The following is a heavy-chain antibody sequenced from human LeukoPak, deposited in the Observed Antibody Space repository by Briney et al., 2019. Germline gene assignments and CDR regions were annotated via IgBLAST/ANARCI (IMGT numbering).Heavy chain of an antibody. Sequence: GGSLRLSCAASGXTFSSYAMSWVRQTPGKGLEWVSGISGSGGTTYYAASVKGRFTISRDNSRNTLYLQINSRRAEDTAVYSCAKHWFYDILTGYSPHFDYWGQGTLVTVSS. CDR2: ISGSGGTT. J-gene: IGHJ4*02. CDR1: GXTFSSYA. D-gene: IGHD3-9*01. V-gene: IGHV3-23*01. CDR3: AKHWFYDILTGYSPHFDY.